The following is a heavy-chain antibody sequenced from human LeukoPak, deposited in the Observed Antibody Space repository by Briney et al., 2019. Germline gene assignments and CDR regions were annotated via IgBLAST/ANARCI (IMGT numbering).Heavy chain of an antibody. CDR3: ATDSGYYDSSGYYYFFDY. J-gene: IGHJ4*02. CDR1: GYTFTGYY. CDR2: FDPEDGET. D-gene: IGHD3-22*01. V-gene: IGHV1-24*01. Sequence: ASVKVSCKASGYTFTGYYMHWVRQAPGQGLEWMGVFDPEDGETIYAQKFQGRVTMTEDTSTDTAYMELSSLRSEDTAVYYCATDSGYYDSSGYYYFFDYWGQGTLVTVSS.